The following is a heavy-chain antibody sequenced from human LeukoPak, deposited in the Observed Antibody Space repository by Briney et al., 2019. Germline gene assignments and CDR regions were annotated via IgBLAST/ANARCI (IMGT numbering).Heavy chain of an antibody. CDR1: GGSISSSSYY. J-gene: IGHJ4*02. D-gene: IGHD3-3*01. V-gene: IGHV4-39*01. Sequence: SETLSLTCTVSGGSISSSSYYWGWIRQPPGKGLEWIGSIYYSGSTYYNPSLKSRVTISVDTSKNQFSLKLSSVTAADTAVYYCARHIPRFTIFGVVRSYYFDYWGQGTLVTVSS. CDR2: IYYSGST. CDR3: ARHIPRFTIFGVVRSYYFDY.